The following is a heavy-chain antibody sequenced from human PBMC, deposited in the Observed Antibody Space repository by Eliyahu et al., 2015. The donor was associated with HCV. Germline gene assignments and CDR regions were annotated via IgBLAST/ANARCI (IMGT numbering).Heavy chain of an antibody. CDR1: GFTFSSYW. CDR3: ARDISTWNPYIDY. J-gene: IGHJ4*02. V-gene: IGHV3-7*03. CDR2: IKQDGREK. D-gene: IGHD1-1*01. Sequence: EVQLVESGGGLVQPGGSLRLSCAASGFTFSSYWIGWFRQAPGKGLEWVANIKQDGREKHYVDSVKGRFTISRDNAKNSLYLQMNSLRAEDTAVYYCARDISTWNPYIDYWGQGTLVTVSS.